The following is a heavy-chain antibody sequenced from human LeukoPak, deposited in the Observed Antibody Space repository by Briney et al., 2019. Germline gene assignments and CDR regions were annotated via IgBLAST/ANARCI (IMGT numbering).Heavy chain of an antibody. Sequence: GGSLRLSCAVSGFIVTNHYMGWVRQAPGKGLEWVSVIYRGGSADYADSVKGRFTISRDNSKNMVHLQMNSLRAEDTAVYYCAGSRVVIIGGLDAFDIWGQGTMVTVSS. D-gene: IGHD2-21*01. CDR1: GFIVTNHY. J-gene: IGHJ3*02. CDR3: AGSRVVIIGGLDAFDI. CDR2: IYRGGSA. V-gene: IGHV3-53*01.